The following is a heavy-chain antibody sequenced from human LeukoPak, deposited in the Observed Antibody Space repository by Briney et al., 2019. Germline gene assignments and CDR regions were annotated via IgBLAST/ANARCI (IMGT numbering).Heavy chain of an antibody. CDR3: ARERVEDCSNGVCYWLCDD. V-gene: IGHV3-21*01. CDR1: GFTFSSYS. CDR2: ISSSGSYI. D-gene: IGHD2-8*01. J-gene: IGHJ4*02. Sequence: GGSLRLSCAASGFTFSSYSMKWVRQAPGKGLEGVASISSSGSYIYYVDSVKGRFTISRDNAKNTLYLQMNSLRAEDTAVYYCARERVEDCSNGVCYWLCDDWGQGALVTVSS.